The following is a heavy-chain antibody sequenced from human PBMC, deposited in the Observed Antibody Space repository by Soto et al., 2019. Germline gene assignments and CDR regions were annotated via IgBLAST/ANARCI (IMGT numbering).Heavy chain of an antibody. V-gene: IGHV3-64*05. Sequence: GSLRRSCSAXGFTFSTYTMHWVRQTPGKGLEYVSSIWGHGRITFYADSVRGRFTISRDNSKNTLFVQMKSLRVDDTGVYYCVRDQAASGTSWAFDIWGQGTPVTVSS. CDR2: IWGHGRIT. J-gene: IGHJ3*02. CDR1: GFTFSTYT. CDR3: VRDQAASGTSWAFDI. D-gene: IGHD1-26*01.